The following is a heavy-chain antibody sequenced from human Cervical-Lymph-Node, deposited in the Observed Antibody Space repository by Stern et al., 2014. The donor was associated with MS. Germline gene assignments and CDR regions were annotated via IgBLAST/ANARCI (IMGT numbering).Heavy chain of an antibody. J-gene: IGHJ4*02. CDR3: ARGRELLSLDY. CDR1: GYTFTSYD. D-gene: IGHD1-26*01. CDR2: MNPYSGNA. Sequence: VQLLESGAEVKKPGASLKVSCKASGYTFTSYDINWVRHVTGQWLEWMGWMNPYSGNAVYAQKFQGRVTMTRDTSTSTAYLELTSLRSEDTAVFYCARGRELLSLDYWGQGTLVTVSS. V-gene: IGHV1-8*01.